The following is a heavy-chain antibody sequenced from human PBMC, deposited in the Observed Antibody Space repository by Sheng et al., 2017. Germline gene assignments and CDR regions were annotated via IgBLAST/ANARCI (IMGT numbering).Heavy chain of an antibody. D-gene: IGHD3-3*01. V-gene: IGHV3-11*04. J-gene: IGHJ4*02. CDR3: AREYDFWNGPDY. CDR1: GFVFSDYY. CDR2: ISSSGGTI. Sequence: QVQLVESGGGLVKPGGSLRLSCAASGFVFSDYYMSWIRQVPGKGLEWVSSISSSGGTIFYADSVKGRFTISRDNAKKSLYLQMNSLRPEDTAVYYCAREYDFWNGPDYWGQGTLVTVSS.